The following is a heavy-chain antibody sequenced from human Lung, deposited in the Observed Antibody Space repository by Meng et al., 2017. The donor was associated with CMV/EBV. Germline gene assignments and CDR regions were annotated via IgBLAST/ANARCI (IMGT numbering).Heavy chain of an antibody. J-gene: IGHJ4*02. D-gene: IGHD2-15*01. Sequence: GGSXRLSCAISGFTVSRNSMSWVRQAPGKGLEWVSVIYYDDSTYYADSVKGRFTMSRDSSMNTVFLQMNSLRVEDTAVYYCARRDDLLGFDYWGQGTLVXVSS. CDR2: IYYDDST. V-gene: IGHV3-53*01. CDR3: ARRDDLLGFDY. CDR1: GFTVSRNS.